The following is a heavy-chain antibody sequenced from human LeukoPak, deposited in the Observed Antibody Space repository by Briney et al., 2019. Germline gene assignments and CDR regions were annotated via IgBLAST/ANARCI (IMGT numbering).Heavy chain of an antibody. J-gene: IGHJ4*02. D-gene: IGHD3-22*01. CDR3: ANLCSDYYDSSGYYSQLCY. V-gene: IGHV3-21*01. Sequence: GGSLRLSCAASGFTFSSYAMHWVRQAPGKGLEWVSSISTSNTYIYYADSVKGRFTISRDNSKNTLYLQMNSLRAEDTAVYYCANLCSDYYDSSGYYSQLCYWGQGTLVTVSS. CDR1: GFTFSSYA. CDR2: ISTSNTYI.